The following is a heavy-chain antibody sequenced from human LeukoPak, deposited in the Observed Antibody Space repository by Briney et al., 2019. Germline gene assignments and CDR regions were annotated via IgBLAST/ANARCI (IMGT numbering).Heavy chain of an antibody. CDR2: IDDGGDT. CDR3: ARFSRITWGDWGDAFDI. Sequence: SETLSLTCSVYGGSFSDYFWSWIRQSPGKGLEWIGEIDDGGDTNYNPSLMSRVIVSMEKSKKQFSLVMRSVAAADTAVYYCARFSRITWGDWGDAFDIWGQGTTVIVSS. J-gene: IGHJ3*02. CDR1: GGSFSDYF. D-gene: IGHD2-21*02. V-gene: IGHV4-34*01.